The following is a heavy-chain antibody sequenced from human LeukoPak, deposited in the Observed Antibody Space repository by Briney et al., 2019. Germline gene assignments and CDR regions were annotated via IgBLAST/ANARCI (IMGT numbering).Heavy chain of an antibody. V-gene: IGHV3-23*01. CDR2: MGARGDVT. CDR3: AKVHYTASFPGSFPGRNYFDS. D-gene: IGHD1-26*01. Sequence: GGSLRLSCTVSGFAFSGYAMSWVRQAPGKGHEWVSSMGARGDVTYSADSVKGRFTISRDNSKRTLFLQMNSLRAEDTAVYYCAKVHYTASFPGSFPGRNYFDSWGQGSLVTVSS. CDR1: GFAFSGYA. J-gene: IGHJ4*02.